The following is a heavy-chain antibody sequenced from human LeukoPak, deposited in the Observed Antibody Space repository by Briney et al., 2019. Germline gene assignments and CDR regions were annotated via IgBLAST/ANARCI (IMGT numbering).Heavy chain of an antibody. J-gene: IGHJ4*02. Sequence: GGSLRLSCGASGFTFSNYAMSWVRQAPGKGLEWVSAITGGGRSTYYADSVKGRFTISRDNSKNTLYLQMNSLRTEDTAVYCCAKWGGYEVLTGYYVSDYWGQGTLVTVSS. V-gene: IGHV3-23*01. D-gene: IGHD3-9*01. CDR3: AKWGGYEVLTGYYVSDY. CDR1: GFTFSNYA. CDR2: ITGGGRST.